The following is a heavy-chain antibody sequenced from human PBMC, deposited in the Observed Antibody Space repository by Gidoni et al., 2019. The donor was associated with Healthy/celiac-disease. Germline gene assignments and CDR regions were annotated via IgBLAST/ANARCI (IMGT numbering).Heavy chain of an antibody. Sequence: QVQLQQWGAGLLKPSETLSLTCAVYVGSFSGYYWSWLRQPPGKGLEWIGEINHSGSTNYNPSLKSRFTISVDTSKNQFSLKLSSVTAADTAVYYCARVFGGGIVVGHYGMDVWGQGTTVTVSS. CDR1: VGSFSGYY. J-gene: IGHJ6*02. D-gene: IGHD3-22*01. CDR3: ARVFGGGIVVGHYGMDV. CDR2: INHSGST. V-gene: IGHV4-34*01.